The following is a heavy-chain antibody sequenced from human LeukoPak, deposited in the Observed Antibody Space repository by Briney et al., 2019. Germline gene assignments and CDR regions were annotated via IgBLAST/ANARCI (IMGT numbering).Heavy chain of an antibody. V-gene: IGHV3-48*03. CDR1: GFTFSNYD. J-gene: IGHJ5*02. D-gene: IGHD6-13*01. CDR3: ARDTSSSWYGWFDP. Sequence: PGGSLRLSCAASGFTFSNYDMNWVRQAPGKGLEWVSHISSGGSIKYYADSLKGRFTISRDNAKNPLYLQMNSLRAEDTAVYYCARDTSSSWYGWFDPWGQGTLVTVSS. CDR2: ISSGGSIK.